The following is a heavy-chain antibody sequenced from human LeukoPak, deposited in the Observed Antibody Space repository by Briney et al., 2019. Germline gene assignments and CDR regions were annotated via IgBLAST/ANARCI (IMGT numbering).Heavy chain of an antibody. V-gene: IGHV6-1*01. D-gene: IGHD5-24*01. CDR1: GDSVSTSSAA. J-gene: IGHJ4*02. CDR2: TYYRSKLYN. CDR3: ARGSGDGYNYYYFDY. Sequence: SQTLSLTCAISGDSVSTSSAAWNWIRQSPSRGLQWLGRTYYRSKLYNDYALSLKSRIAINPDTSKNQFSLQLNSVTPGDTAVYYCARGSGDGYNYYYFDYWGQGTLVTVSS.